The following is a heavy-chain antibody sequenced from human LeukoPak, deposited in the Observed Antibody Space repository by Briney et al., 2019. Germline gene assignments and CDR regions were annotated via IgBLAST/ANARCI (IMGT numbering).Heavy chain of an antibody. J-gene: IGHJ3*02. Sequence: GGSLRLSCAASGVAFSHAWMSWVRQAPGKGLEWVAQIKTTSDGGPTDYAAPVKGRFTISRDDSENMLYLQMNSLKTGDTAVYYCTTNDAFDIWGQGTMVIVSS. CDR1: GVAFSHAW. V-gene: IGHV3-15*01. CDR2: IKTTSDGGPT. CDR3: TTNDAFDI.